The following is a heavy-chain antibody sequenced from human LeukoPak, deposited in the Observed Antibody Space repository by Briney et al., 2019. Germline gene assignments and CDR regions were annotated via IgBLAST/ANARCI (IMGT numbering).Heavy chain of an antibody. D-gene: IGHD6-19*01. J-gene: IGHJ4*02. Sequence: GRSLRLSCAASGFTFDDYAMHWVRQAPGKGLEWFSGISWNSGSIGYADSVKGRFTISRDNAKNSLYLQMNSLRAEDTALYYCAKDTGYSSGWYDYWGQGTLVTVSS. CDR1: GFTFDDYA. V-gene: IGHV3-9*01. CDR3: AKDTGYSSGWYDY. CDR2: ISWNSGSI.